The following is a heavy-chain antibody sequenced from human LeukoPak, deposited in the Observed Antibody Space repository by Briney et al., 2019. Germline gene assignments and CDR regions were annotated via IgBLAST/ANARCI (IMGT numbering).Heavy chain of an antibody. CDR3: TRESGAFSPFGF. Sequence: SETLSLTCAVSGGSFTTSNWWSWVRQPPGKGLEGIGEVHLNGATNYNPSLESRFSISIDKSNNHLSLEVTSVTAADTAMYYCTRESGAFSPFGFWGQGTLVTVSS. CDR2: VHLNGAT. J-gene: IGHJ4*02. D-gene: IGHD1-26*01. CDR1: GGSFTTSNW. V-gene: IGHV4-4*02.